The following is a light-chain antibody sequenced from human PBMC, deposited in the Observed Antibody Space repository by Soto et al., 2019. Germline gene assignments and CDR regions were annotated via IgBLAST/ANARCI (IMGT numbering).Light chain of an antibody. V-gene: IGKV3-15*01. CDR2: GAS. Sequence: VLTQSPATLSVSPGERATFSCRASQSISTILAWYQHKPGQPPRLLIYGASTRATGIPDRFSGGGSGTEFTLTISSLQSEDFAVYYCQQYNNWTITFGQGTRLEIK. J-gene: IGKJ5*01. CDR3: QQYNNWTIT. CDR1: QSISTI.